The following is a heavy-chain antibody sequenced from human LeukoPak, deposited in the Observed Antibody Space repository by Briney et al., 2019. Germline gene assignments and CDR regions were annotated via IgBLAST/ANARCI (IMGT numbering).Heavy chain of an antibody. J-gene: IGHJ6*03. Sequence: SETLSLTCTVSGGSISSYSWSWIRQPPGKGLEWIGYIYYSGSTNYNPSLKSRVTRSVDTSKNQFSLKLSSVTAADTAVYYCARVATTSGSPFYYYYYMDVWGKGTTVTVSS. CDR3: ARVATTSGSPFYYYYYMDV. CDR2: IYYSGST. CDR1: GGSISSYS. D-gene: IGHD1-1*01. V-gene: IGHV4-59*01.